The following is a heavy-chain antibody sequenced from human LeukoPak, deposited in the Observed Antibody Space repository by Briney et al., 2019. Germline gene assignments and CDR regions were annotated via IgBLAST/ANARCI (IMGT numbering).Heavy chain of an antibody. J-gene: IGHJ5*02. D-gene: IGHD1-7*01. CDR2: ITSRALHI. CDR1: GFTFSLYP. Sequence: GGSLGLSCAASGFTFSLYPMTWVRQAPGKGLEWVASITSRALHIYHADSVKGRFTISRDDAKNSLYLQLNSLRAEDTALYYCARDAGGLELPWFDPWGQGTLVIVSS. V-gene: IGHV3-21*04. CDR3: ARDAGGLELPWFDP.